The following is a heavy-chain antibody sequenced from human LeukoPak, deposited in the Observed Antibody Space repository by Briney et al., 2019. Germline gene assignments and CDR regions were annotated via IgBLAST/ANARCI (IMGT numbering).Heavy chain of an antibody. D-gene: IGHD1-26*01. Sequence: GGSLRLSCAASGFTFSSYAMNWVRQAPGKGLEWVSTISGSAGNTYYADSVKGRFTISRDNSNNTLYLQMNSLRAEDTAVYYCAKEASSGNFVTIDCWGQGALVTVSS. CDR3: AKEASSGNFVTIDC. J-gene: IGHJ4*02. V-gene: IGHV3-23*01. CDR2: ISGSAGNT. CDR1: GFTFSSYA.